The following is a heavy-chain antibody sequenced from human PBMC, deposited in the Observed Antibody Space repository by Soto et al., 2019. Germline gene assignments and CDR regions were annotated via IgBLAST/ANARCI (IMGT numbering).Heavy chain of an antibody. CDR1: GFIFNNYW. D-gene: IGHD3-16*01. Sequence: GGSLRLSCAASGFIFNNYWMHWVRQAPGKGLVWVSRINGDGSTTTYTDLVKGRFTISRDNAKNTVYLQMNSLRAEDTAVYYCARGSRPRGGPSWGQGILVTVSS. CDR3: ARGSRPRGGPS. CDR2: INGDGSTT. J-gene: IGHJ5*02. V-gene: IGHV3-74*01.